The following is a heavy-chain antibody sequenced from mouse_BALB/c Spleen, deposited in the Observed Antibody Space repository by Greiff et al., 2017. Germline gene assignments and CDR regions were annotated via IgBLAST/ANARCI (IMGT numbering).Heavy chain of an antibody. CDR2: IYPGDGDT. Sequence: VQVVESGAELVRPGSSVKISCKASGYAFSSYWMNWVKQRPGQGLEWIGQIYPGDGDTNYNGKFKGKATLTADKSSSTAYMQLSSLTSEDSAVYFCARDHYYGYNAMDYWGQGTSVTVSS. J-gene: IGHJ4*01. V-gene: IGHV1-80*01. D-gene: IGHD1-2*01. CDR3: ARDHYYGYNAMDY. CDR1: GYAFSSYW.